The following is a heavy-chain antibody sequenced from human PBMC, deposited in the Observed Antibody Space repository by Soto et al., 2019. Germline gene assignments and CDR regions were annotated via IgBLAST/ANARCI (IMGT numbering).Heavy chain of an antibody. CDR1: GGSISSGGYY. J-gene: IGHJ4*02. V-gene: IGHV4-31*03. D-gene: IGHD2-2*02. Sequence: QVQLQESGPGLVKPSQTLSLTCTVSGGSISSGGYYWSGIRQHPGKGLEWIGYIYYSGSTYYNPSLKRRVTTSVDTSKNQFSLKLSSVTAADTAVYYCAREAWEDIVVVPAAITSLNSDWGQGTLVTVSS. CDR3: AREAWEDIVVVPAAITSLNSD. CDR2: IYYSGST.